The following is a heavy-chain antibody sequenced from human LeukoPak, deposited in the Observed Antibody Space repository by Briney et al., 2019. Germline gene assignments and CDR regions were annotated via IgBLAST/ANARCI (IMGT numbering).Heavy chain of an antibody. Sequence: SETLSLTCTVSGGSTSSSSYFWGWIRQPPGKKLEWIGSIFYSGSTYYNPSLNSRVTISIDTSKNQFSLRLSSVTAADTAVYYCARQMNTVTADYWGQGTLVTVSS. J-gene: IGHJ4*02. D-gene: IGHD4-17*01. CDR3: ARQMNTVTADY. V-gene: IGHV4-39*01. CDR1: GGSTSSSSYF. CDR2: IFYSGST.